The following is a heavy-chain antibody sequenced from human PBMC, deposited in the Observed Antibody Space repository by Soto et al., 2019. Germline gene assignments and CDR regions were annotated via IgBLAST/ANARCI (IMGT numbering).Heavy chain of an antibody. CDR2: ISISSSYI. CDR3: AGGVPADNYYHYHYAMDV. CDR1: GFPFSSYS. J-gene: IGHJ6*02. V-gene: IGHV3-21*01. Sequence: GGSLRLSCAASGFPFSSYSMNWVRQSPGKGLEWVSSISISSSYIYYADSVKGRFTIYRDNAKNSLYLQMTSLRAEDTAVYYCAGGVPADNYYHYHYAMDVWGQGTTVTVSS. D-gene: IGHD2-2*01.